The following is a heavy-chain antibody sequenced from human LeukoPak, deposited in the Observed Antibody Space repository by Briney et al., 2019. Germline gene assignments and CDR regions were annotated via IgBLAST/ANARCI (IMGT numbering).Heavy chain of an antibody. V-gene: IGHV1-24*01. D-gene: IGHD3-3*01. CDR1: GYTFTSYA. CDR2: FDPEDGET. CDR3: ATVSGYYMVGMDV. Sequence: ASVKVSCKASGYTFTSYAMHWVRQAPGKGLEWMGGFDPEDGETIYAQKFQGRVTMTEDTSTDTAYMELSSLRSEDTAVYYCATVSGYYMVGMDVWGQGTTVTVSS. J-gene: IGHJ6*02.